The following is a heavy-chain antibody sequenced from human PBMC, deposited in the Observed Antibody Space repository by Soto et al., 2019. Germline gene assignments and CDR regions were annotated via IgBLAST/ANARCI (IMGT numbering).Heavy chain of an antibody. J-gene: IGHJ4*02. D-gene: IGHD3-22*01. CDR1: GGSISSGGYY. Sequence: SETLSLTCTVSGGSISSGGYYWSWIRQHPGKGLEWIGYIYYSGSTYYNPSLKSRVTISVDTSKNQFSLKLSSVTAADTAVYYCARGEGVYYYDSSGLDYWGQGTLVTVSS. CDR2: IYYSGST. V-gene: IGHV4-31*03. CDR3: ARGEGVYYYDSSGLDY.